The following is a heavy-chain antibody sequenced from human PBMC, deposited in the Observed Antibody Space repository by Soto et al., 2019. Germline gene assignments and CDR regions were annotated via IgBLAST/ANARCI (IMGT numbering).Heavy chain of an antibody. V-gene: IGHV4-31*03. CDR1: GGSMTSGEQY. Sequence: PSETLSLTCTVTGGSMTSGEQYWTWIRHRPGEGLEWFGYINHRGSLYYNPSLTSRVSMSVDTSKNQFSLNLSAVTAADTAVYYGARELPQRQGRNMDVWGQGTTVTVSS. D-gene: IGHD1-1*01. CDR2: INHRGSL. CDR3: ARELPQRQGRNMDV. J-gene: IGHJ6*02.